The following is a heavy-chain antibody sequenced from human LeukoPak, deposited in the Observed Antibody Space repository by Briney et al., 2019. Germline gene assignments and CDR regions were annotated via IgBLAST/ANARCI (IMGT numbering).Heavy chain of an antibody. J-gene: IGHJ4*02. CDR1: GFTFRLYS. Sequence: GGSLRLSCAASGFTFRLYSMNWVRQARGKGLEWVSYIRSSDGAIAYADSVKGRFTISRDDAKNSLYLQMNSLRDEDTAVYYCARDRDWAFDYWGQGTLITVSS. CDR3: ARDRDWAFDY. CDR2: IRSSDGAI. V-gene: IGHV3-48*02. D-gene: IGHD3-9*01.